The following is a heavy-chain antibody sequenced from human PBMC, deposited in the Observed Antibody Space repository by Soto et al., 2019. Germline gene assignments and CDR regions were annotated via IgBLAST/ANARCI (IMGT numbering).Heavy chain of an antibody. CDR1: GGSISSGDYY. J-gene: IGHJ5*02. CDR2: IYYSGST. CDR3: ARGRGLWFGDRLQNWFDP. D-gene: IGHD3-10*01. Sequence: LSLTCTVSGGSISSGDYYWSWIRQPPGKGLEWIGYIYYSGSTYYNPSLKSRVTISVDTSKNQLSLKLSSVTAADTAVYYCARGRGLWFGDRLQNWFDPWGQGTLVTVSS. V-gene: IGHV4-30-4*01.